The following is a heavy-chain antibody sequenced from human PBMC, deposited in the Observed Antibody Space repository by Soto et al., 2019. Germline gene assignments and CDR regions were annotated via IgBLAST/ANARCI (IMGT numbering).Heavy chain of an antibody. V-gene: IGHV3-30*18. CDR2: ISYEGSNK. CDR3: AKDLSGADTVPYAPPPYSTSSNYFLYGMDV. D-gene: IGHD6-6*01. CDR1: GFTFSRYG. Sequence: QVQLVESGGGVVQPGRSLRLSCAASGFTFSRYGMHWVRQAPVKGLEWVAVISYEGSNKYYADSVMGRFAISRDNYENTPYLQMNSLTAEDTAVYYCAKDLSGADTVPYAPPPYSTSSNYFLYGMDVWGQGTTVSVS. J-gene: IGHJ6*02.